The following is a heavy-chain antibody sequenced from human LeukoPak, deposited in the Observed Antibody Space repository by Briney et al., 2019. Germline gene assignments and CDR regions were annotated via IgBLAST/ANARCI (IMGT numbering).Heavy chain of an antibody. CDR1: GGSVSSSSYY. Sequence: SETLSLTCTVSGGSVSSSSYYWSWIRQPPGKGLEWIGYTYYSGSTNYNPSLKSRVTISVDTSKNQFSLKLSSVTAADTAVYYCARDSYDAAAGYWGQGTLVTVSS. D-gene: IGHD6-13*01. CDR2: TYYSGST. CDR3: ARDSYDAAAGY. V-gene: IGHV4-61*01. J-gene: IGHJ4*02.